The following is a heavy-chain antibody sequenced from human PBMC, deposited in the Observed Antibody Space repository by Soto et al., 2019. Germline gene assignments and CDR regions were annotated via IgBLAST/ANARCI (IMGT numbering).Heavy chain of an antibody. J-gene: IGHJ5*02. CDR1: GFTFDDYA. CDR3: AMGITFGGIQMS. V-gene: IGHV3-9*01. CDR2: ISWNSGSI. Sequence: PGGSLRLSCAASGFTFDDYAMHWVRQAPGKGLEWVSGISWNSGSIGYADSVKGRFTISRDNAKNSLYLQMNSLRAEDTALYYCAMGITFGGIQMSWGQGTLVTVSS. D-gene: IGHD3-16*01.